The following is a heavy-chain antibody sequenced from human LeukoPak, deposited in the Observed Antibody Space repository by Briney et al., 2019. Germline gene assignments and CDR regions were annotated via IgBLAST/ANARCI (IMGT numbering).Heavy chain of an antibody. CDR1: GFTLSSYE. Sequence: GGSPRLSCAASGFTLSSYEMNWVRQAPGKGLEWVSYISRSGSSTHYVDSVKGRLTISRDNAKNSLYLQMNSLRAEDTAVYYCARGTTINNFDYWGQGTLVTVSS. CDR2: ISRSGSST. CDR3: ARGTTINNFDY. D-gene: IGHD5-12*01. V-gene: IGHV3-48*03. J-gene: IGHJ4*02.